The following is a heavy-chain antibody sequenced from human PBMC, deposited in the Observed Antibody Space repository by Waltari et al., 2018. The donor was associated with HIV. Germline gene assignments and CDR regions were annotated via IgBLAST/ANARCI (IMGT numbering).Heavy chain of an antibody. CDR3: ARKYSSSWGAPFDY. CDR1: GFTPSSYG. D-gene: IGHD6-13*01. V-gene: IGHV3-33*01. CDR2: IWYDGSKK. Sequence: QVQLVASGGGVVQPGRSLRLSCATSGFTPSSYGMHWVRQAPGKGLDGGTVIWYDGSKKYYADSVKGRFTISRDNSKNTLYLQMNSLRIEDTAVYYCARKYSSSWGAPFDYWGQGTLVTVSS. J-gene: IGHJ4*02.